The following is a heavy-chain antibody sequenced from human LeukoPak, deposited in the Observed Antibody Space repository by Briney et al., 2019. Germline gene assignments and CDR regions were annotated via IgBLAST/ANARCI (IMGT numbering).Heavy chain of an antibody. Sequence: GASVKVSCKASGYTFTGYYLHWVRQAPGQGLEWMGWMNPNSGGTNYAQQFQGRVTMTRDTSISTAYMELSRLRSDGTAVYYCARDSTWVVTAEGNWFDPWGQGTLVTVSS. CDR3: ARDSTWVVTAEGNWFDP. D-gene: IGHD2-21*02. CDR1: GYTFTGYY. J-gene: IGHJ5*02. V-gene: IGHV1-2*02. CDR2: MNPNSGGT.